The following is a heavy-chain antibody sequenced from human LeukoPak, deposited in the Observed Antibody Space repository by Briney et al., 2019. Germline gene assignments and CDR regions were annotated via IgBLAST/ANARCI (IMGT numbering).Heavy chain of an antibody. CDR1: GFTFSSYW. V-gene: IGHV3-7*03. D-gene: IGHD4-17*01. CDR3: AKHLTSVTTNFEY. CDR2: IKQDGSEK. J-gene: IGHJ4*02. Sequence: GGSPRLSCAASGFTFSSYWMSWVRQAPGKGLEWVANIKQDGSEKYYVDSVKGHSTISRDNSKNTLYLQMNSLRAEDTAVYYCAKHLTSVTTNFEYWGQGTLVTISS.